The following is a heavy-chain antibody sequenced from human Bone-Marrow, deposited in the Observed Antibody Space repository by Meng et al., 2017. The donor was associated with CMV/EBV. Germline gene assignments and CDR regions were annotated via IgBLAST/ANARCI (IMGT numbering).Heavy chain of an antibody. V-gene: IGHV3-7*01. Sequence: GESLKISCAASGFTFSSYWMSWVRQAPGKGLEWVANIKQDGSEKYYVDSVKGRFTISRDNAKNSLYLQMNSLRAEDTAVYYCARGPWYSSSWYVHYYYYGMDVWAQGTTVTVSS. CDR3: ARGPWYSSSWYVHYYYYGMDV. J-gene: IGHJ6*02. CDR1: GFTFSSYW. CDR2: IKQDGSEK. D-gene: IGHD6-13*01.